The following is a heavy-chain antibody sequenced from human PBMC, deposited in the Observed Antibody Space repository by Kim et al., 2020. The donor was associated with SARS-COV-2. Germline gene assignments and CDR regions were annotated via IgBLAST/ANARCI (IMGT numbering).Heavy chain of an antibody. J-gene: IGHJ4*02. CDR3: ATGFAIEVVIVFDY. Sequence: ASVKDSCKVSGYTLTELSMHWVRQAPGKGLEWMGGFDPEDGETIYAQKFQGRVTMTEDTSTDTAYMELSSLRSEDTAVYYCATGFAIEVVIVFDYWGQGTLVTVSS. CDR2: FDPEDGET. V-gene: IGHV1-24*01. CDR1: GYTLTELS. D-gene: IGHD3-22*01.